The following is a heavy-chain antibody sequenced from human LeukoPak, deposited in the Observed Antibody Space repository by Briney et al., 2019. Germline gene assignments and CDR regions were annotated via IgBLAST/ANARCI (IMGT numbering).Heavy chain of an antibody. CDR3: ASMPSTEIYYFYYMDV. CDR2: ISANAVST. D-gene: IGHD2-2*01. V-gene: IGHV3-23*01. Sequence: GGSLRLSCADPRFTFSSYTMNRVRQAPGKGLEWVSGISANAVSTYYADSVKGRFTISRDNSKNTLYLHMDRLGTEDTAVYYCASMPSTEIYYFYYMDVWGKGTTVTVSS. J-gene: IGHJ6*03. CDR1: RFTFSSYT.